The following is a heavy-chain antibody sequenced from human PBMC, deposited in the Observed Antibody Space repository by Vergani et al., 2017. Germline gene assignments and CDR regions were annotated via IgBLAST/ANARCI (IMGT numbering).Heavy chain of an antibody. D-gene: IGHD7-27*01. J-gene: IGHJ4*02. CDR3: ARDRELTGDGYFDY. CDR1: GGTFSSYA. V-gene: IGHV1-69*13. Sequence: QVQLVQSGAEVKKPGSSVKVSCKASGGTFSSYAISWVRQAPGQGLEWMGGIILIFGTANYAQKFQGRVTITADESTSTAYMELSSLRSEDTAVYYCARDRELTGDGYFDYWGQGTLVTVSS. CDR2: IILIFGTA.